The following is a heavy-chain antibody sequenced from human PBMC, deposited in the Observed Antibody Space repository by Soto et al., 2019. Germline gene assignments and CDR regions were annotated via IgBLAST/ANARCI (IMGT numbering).Heavy chain of an antibody. CDR3: ARLSGDHSAFFSYGMDA. V-gene: IGHV3-74*01. Sequence: PGGSLRLSCAASGFTFDTYWMNWVRQAPGKGPGWLSGTNSDGTISSYADSVKGRFTISRDNARNTLSLQMNSLRADDTAVYYCARLSGDHSAFFSYGMDAWGQGATVTVSS. D-gene: IGHD2-21*01. J-gene: IGHJ6*02. CDR2: TNSDGTIS. CDR1: GFTFDTYW.